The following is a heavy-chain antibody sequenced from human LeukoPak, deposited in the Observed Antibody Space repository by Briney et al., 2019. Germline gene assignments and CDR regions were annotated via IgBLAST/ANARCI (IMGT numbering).Heavy chain of an antibody. CDR2: IIWNSGNI. CDR1: GFTFDDYA. D-gene: IGHD5-18*01. J-gene: IGHJ4*02. CDR3: AKDITHDTVMFSFAS. Sequence: GRSLRLSCAASGFTFDDYAMHWVRQTPRKGLEWVSGIIWNSGNIGYADSVKGRFTISRDNARNSLYLQMNSLRAEDTALYYCAKDITHDTVMFSFASWGQGTLVTVSS. V-gene: IGHV3-9*01.